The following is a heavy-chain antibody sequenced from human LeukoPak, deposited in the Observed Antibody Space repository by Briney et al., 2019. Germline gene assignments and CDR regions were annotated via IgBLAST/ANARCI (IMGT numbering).Heavy chain of an antibody. V-gene: IGHV4-4*07. CDR3: ARVMVRGVARRFNWFDP. CDR1: GGSISSYY. D-gene: IGHD3-10*01. J-gene: IGHJ5*02. Sequence: SETLSLTCTVSGGSISSYYWSWIRQPAGKGLEWIGRIYTSGSTNYNPSLKSRVTMSVDTSKNQFSLKLSSVTAADTAVYYCARVMVRGVARRFNWFDPWGQGTLVTVSS. CDR2: IYTSGST.